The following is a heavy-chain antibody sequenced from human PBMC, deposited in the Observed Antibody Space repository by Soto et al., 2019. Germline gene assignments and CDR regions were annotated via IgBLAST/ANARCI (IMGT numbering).Heavy chain of an antibody. Sequence: EVQLVESGGDLVQPGGSLRLSCAASGFTFSSLWMTWVRQAPGKGLECVANVKEDGSVKYYVDSVKGRFTISRDNAKNSLHLQMVGLRAEDTDVYSCARATRSPDFRGQGTLVTVSS. CDR1: GFTFSSLW. V-gene: IGHV3-7*05. J-gene: IGHJ4*02. CDR3: ARATRSPDF. CDR2: VKEDGSVK.